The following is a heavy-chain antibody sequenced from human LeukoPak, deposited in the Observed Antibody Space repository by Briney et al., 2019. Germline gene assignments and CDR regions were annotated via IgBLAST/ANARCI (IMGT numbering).Heavy chain of an antibody. Sequence: GGSLRLSCAASRFTFSSYAMSWVRQAPGKGLEWVSSTSGSGGSTYYADSVKGRFTISRDSSKNTLYLQMNSLRAEDTAVYYCAEDRCSGGSCYSDFDYWGQGTLVTVSS. CDR3: AEDRCSGGSCYSDFDY. CDR1: RFTFSSYA. V-gene: IGHV3-23*01. J-gene: IGHJ4*02. CDR2: TSGSGGST. D-gene: IGHD2-15*01.